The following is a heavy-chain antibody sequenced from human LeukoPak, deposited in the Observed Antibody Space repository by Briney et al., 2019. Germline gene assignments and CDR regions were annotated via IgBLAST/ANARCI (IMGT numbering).Heavy chain of an antibody. D-gene: IGHD6-19*01. Sequence: ASVKVSCKASGYTFTGYCMHWVRQAPGQGLEWVGWINSNNGGTSYAQKFQGRVTMTRDTSITTAYMELPSLTSDDTAVYYCARGYSSPVPNFDYWGQGTLVTVSS. CDR1: GYTFTGYC. V-gene: IGHV1-2*02. CDR2: INSNNGGT. CDR3: ARGYSSPVPNFDY. J-gene: IGHJ4*02.